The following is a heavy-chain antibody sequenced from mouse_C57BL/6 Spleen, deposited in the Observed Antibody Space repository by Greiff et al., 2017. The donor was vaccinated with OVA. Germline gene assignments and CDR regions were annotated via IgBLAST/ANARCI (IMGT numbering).Heavy chain of an antibody. Sequence: LVESGAELVRPGASVTLSCKASGYTFTDYEMHWVKQTPVHGLEWIGAIDPETGGTAYNQKFKGKAILTADKSSSTAYMELRSLTSEDSAVYYCTRYGYYYFDYWGQGTTLTVSS. CDR2: IDPETGGT. J-gene: IGHJ2*01. V-gene: IGHV1-15*01. CDR1: GYTFTDYE. D-gene: IGHD2-2*01. CDR3: TRYGYYYFDY.